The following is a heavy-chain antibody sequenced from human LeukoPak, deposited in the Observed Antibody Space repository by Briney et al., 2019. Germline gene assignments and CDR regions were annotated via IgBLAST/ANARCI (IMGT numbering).Heavy chain of an antibody. D-gene: IGHD3-22*01. J-gene: IGHJ4*02. V-gene: IGHV3-30-3*01. Sequence: GRSLRLSCAASGFTFSSYAMHWVRQAPGKGLEWVAVISYDGSNKYYADSVKGRFTISRDNSKNTLYLQMNSLRAEDTAVYYCARDRAPAGYYDSSGTAFDYWGQGTLVTVSS. CDR2: ISYDGSNK. CDR3: ARDRAPAGYYDSSGTAFDY. CDR1: GFTFSSYA.